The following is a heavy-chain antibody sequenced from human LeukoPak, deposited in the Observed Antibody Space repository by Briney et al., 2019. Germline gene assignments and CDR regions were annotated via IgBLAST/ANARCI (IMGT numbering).Heavy chain of an antibody. CDR3: AKSSGPGGYYYYGMDV. V-gene: IGHV3-23*01. Sequence: GGSLRLSCAASGFTFSSYAMSWVRQAPGKGLEWVSAISGSGGSTYYADSVKGRFTISRDNSKNTLYLQMNSLRAEDTAVYYCAKSSGPGGYYYYGMDVWGQGTTVTVSS. J-gene: IGHJ6*02. D-gene: IGHD3-22*01. CDR1: GFTFSSYA. CDR2: ISGSGGST.